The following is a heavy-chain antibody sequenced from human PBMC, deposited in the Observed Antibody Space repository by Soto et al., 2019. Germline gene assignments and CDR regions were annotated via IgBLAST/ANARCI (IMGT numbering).Heavy chain of an antibody. J-gene: IGHJ6*02. Sequence: TLSLTCTVSGGSISSGGYYWSWIRQHPGKGLEWIGYIYYSGSTYYNPSLKSRVTISVDTSKNQFSLKLSSVTAADTAVYYCARETCSSTSCYRRAYYYYGMDVWGQGTTVTVSS. CDR1: GGSISSGGYY. V-gene: IGHV4-31*03. CDR2: IYYSGST. CDR3: ARETCSSTSCYRRAYYYYGMDV. D-gene: IGHD2-2*02.